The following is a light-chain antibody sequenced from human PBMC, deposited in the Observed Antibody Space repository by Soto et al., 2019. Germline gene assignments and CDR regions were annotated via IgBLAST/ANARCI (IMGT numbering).Light chain of an antibody. CDR1: QDITNY. CDR2: GAS. J-gene: IGKJ5*01. CDR3: QQYDSVFT. V-gene: IGKV1-33*01. Sequence: DIQMTQSPSSLSASVGDRVTITCQASQDITNYLNWYQQKPGKAPNLLIYGASNLETGVPSRFSGSGSGTDFTFTICSLQAEDIGTNFCQQYDSVFTFGQGTRLEIK.